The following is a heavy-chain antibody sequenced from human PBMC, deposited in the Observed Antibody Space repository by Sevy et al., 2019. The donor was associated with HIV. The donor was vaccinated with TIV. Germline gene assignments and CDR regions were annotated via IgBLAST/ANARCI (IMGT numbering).Heavy chain of an antibody. CDR1: GFTFTNYW. D-gene: IGHD3-10*01. Sequence: GGSLRLSCAASGFTFTNYWMHWVRQDPGKGLVWVSRIDSDDGSTGYADSVKGRFTISRDSAKNTLFLQMNSLRAEDTAVYYCARQYYYGSGRIFYYGMDVWGQWTTVTVSS. V-gene: IGHV3-74*01. J-gene: IGHJ6*02. CDR2: IDSDDGST. CDR3: ARQYYYGSGRIFYYGMDV.